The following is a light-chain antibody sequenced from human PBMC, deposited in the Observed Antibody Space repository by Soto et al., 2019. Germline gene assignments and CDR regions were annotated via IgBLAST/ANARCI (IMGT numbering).Light chain of an antibody. V-gene: IGLV2-14*03. Sequence: QSVLTQPASVSGSPGQSITISCTGTSSDVGAYDFVSWYQQVPGEAPKLIIFDVINRPSGVSHRFFGSKSGNTASLTISGLQAEDEADYYCSSYTSSSTFYVFGTGTKVTVL. CDR3: SSYTSSSTFYV. CDR1: SSDVGAYDF. J-gene: IGLJ1*01. CDR2: DVI.